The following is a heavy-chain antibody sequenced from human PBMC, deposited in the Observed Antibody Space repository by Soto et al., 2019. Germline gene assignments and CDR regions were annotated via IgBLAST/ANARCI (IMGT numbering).Heavy chain of an antibody. CDR2: INYSGST. CDR1: VGSFNSYY. Sequence: SETLSLTCAVYVGSFNSYYWSWIRQPPGKGLEWIGEINYSGSTNYNPSLKSRVTISVDTSKKQFSLKLSSVTAADTAVYFCARWSFTSRGRFDSWGQGTLVTVSS. D-gene: IGHD3-10*01. CDR3: ARWSFTSRGRFDS. J-gene: IGHJ4*02. V-gene: IGHV4-34*01.